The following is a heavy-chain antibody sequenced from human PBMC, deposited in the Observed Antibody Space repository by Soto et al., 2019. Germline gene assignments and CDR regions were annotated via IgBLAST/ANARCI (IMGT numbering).Heavy chain of an antibody. CDR2: TFPSDSDT. Sequence: GESLKISCKGSGYSFTSYWIGWVRQMPGKGLERMGITFPSDSDTRYSPSFQGQVTISADKSISTAYLQWSSLKASDTATYYCARHQYNSNLFDYWGQGTLVTVSS. CDR1: GYSFTSYW. CDR3: ARHQYNSNLFDY. D-gene: IGHD4-4*01. V-gene: IGHV5-51*01. J-gene: IGHJ4*02.